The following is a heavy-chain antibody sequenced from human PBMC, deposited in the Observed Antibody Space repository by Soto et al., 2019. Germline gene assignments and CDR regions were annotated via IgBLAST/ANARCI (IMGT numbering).Heavy chain of an antibody. V-gene: IGHV1-69*12. D-gene: IGHD2-2*01. J-gene: IGHJ6*02. CDR2: IIPLFGLA. Sequence: QVQLVQSGAEVKQPGSSVKVSCKASGGTFSTYAISWVRQAPGQGLEWMGGIIPLFGLANYEQKFQGRVRSTADDPASTVYIELTSLRSEHTALYYGARCQVDDTSYCHALDVWGQGTTVTVSS. CDR3: ARCQVDDTSYCHALDV. CDR1: GGTFSTYA.